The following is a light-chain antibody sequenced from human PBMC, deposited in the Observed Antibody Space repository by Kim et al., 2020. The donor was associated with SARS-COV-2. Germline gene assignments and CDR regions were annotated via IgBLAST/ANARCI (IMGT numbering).Light chain of an antibody. Sequence: ASVGYRVTITCRASQGINNFLAWFQQKPGKAPKSLIYDASSLQSGVPSQFSGSGSGTDFTLTINSLQPEDFATYYCQQYKSYPITFGQGTRLEIK. J-gene: IGKJ5*01. CDR2: DAS. CDR3: QQYKSYPIT. CDR1: QGINNF. V-gene: IGKV1-16*02.